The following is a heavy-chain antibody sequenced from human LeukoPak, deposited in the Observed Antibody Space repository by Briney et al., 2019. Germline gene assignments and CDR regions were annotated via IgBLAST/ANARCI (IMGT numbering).Heavy chain of an antibody. CDR1: GYSISTGYY. V-gene: IGHV4-38-2*02. CDR2: MYHSGST. CDR3: ARVLDYYGSGTRDFDY. Sequence: SETLSLTCTVSGYSISTGYYWGWIRQPPGKGLEWIGSMYHSGSTYYNPSLKSRVTMSADTSKNQFSLKLNSVTAANTAVYYCARVLDYYGSGTRDFDYWGQGILVTVSS. J-gene: IGHJ4*02. D-gene: IGHD3-10*01.